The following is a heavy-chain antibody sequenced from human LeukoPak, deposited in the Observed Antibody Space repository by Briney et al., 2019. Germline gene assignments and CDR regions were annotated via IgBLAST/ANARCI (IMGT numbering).Heavy chain of an antibody. Sequence: PGGSLRLSCAASGFTFSSYSMTWVRQAPGKGLEWVANIKTDGSQTYYVDSVKGRFTISRDNAKNSLYLQMNSLRAEDTAVYYCARDLNWETYWGQGTLVSVSS. CDR1: GFTFSSYS. V-gene: IGHV3-7*01. D-gene: IGHD7-27*01. J-gene: IGHJ4*02. CDR2: IKTDGSQT. CDR3: ARDLNWETY.